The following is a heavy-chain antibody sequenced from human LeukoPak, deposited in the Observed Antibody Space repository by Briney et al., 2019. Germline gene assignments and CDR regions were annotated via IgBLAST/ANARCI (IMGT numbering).Heavy chain of an antibody. D-gene: IGHD3-3*01. CDR3: ARVRSGYYFDY. V-gene: IGHV3-33*01. Sequence: GTSLRLSCAASGISFSSHGMHWVRQAPGKGLEWVAVIWYDGSNIYYADSVKGRFTISRDNSKNSLYLQMNSLRDEDTAVYYCARVRSGYYFDYWGQGTLVTVSS. CDR2: IWYDGSNI. CDR1: GISFSSHG. J-gene: IGHJ4*02.